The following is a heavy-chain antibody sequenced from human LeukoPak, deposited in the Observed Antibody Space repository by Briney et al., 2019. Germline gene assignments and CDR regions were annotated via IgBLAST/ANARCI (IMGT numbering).Heavy chain of an antibody. CDR1: GFTFSSYA. Sequence: GGSLRLSCAASGFTFSSYAMHWVRQAPGKGPEWVAVISYDGSNKYYADSVKGRFTISRDNSKNTLYLQMNSLRAEDTALYYCAKGPREAHYYYYGTDVWGQGTTVTVSS. V-gene: IGHV3-30-3*01. J-gene: IGHJ6*02. CDR2: ISYDGSNK. CDR3: AKGPREAHYYYYGTDV.